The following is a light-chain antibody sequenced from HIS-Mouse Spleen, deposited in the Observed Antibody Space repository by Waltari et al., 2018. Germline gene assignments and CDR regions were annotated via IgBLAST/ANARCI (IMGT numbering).Light chain of an antibody. J-gene: IGKJ2*01. CDR1: QSVSSSY. CDR2: GAS. V-gene: IGKV3-20*01. Sequence: EIVLTQSPGTLSLSPGERATLSCRASQSVSSSYLAWYQQKPGQAPRPLIDGASSRATGIADRFSGSGSGTDFTLTISRLEPEDFAVYYCQQYGSSPTFGQGTKLEIK. CDR3: QQYGSSPT.